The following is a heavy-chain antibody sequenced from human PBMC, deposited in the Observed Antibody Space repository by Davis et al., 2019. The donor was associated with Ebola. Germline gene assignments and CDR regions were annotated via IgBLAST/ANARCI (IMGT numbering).Heavy chain of an antibody. Sequence: SATLSLTCTVSGGSISSSYYYWSWIRQPPGKGLEWIGYIYYSGSTNYNPSLKSRVTISVDTSKNQFSLKLSSVTAADTAVYYCARGPSILGFDYWGQGTLVTVSS. CDR1: GGSISSSYYY. CDR3: ARGPSILGFDY. D-gene: IGHD2/OR15-2a*01. J-gene: IGHJ4*02. CDR2: IYYSGST. V-gene: IGHV4-61*05.